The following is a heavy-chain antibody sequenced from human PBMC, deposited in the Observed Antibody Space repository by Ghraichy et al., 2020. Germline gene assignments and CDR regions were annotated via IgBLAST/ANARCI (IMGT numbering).Heavy chain of an antibody. Sequence: GGSLRLSCVASGFTFSDHFMDWVRQAPGKGLEWVGRSRNKANSHTTEYAASVKGRFTISRDDSKNSLYLQMNGPKTDDTAVYYCVRCYNSFDSWGQGTLVIVSS. J-gene: IGHJ4*02. V-gene: IGHV3-72*01. D-gene: IGHD5-24*01. CDR3: VRCYNSFDS. CDR2: SRNKANSHTT. CDR1: GFTFSDHF.